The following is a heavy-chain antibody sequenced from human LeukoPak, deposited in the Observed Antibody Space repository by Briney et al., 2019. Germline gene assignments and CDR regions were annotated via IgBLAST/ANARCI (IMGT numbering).Heavy chain of an antibody. V-gene: IGHV4-39*01. CDR2: IYYSGST. CDR3: ASQIVATIFFDY. D-gene: IGHD5-12*01. J-gene: IGHJ4*02. CDR1: GGCISSSSYY. Sequence: SETLSLTSTVSGGCISSSSYYWGWIRQPPGKGLEWIGSIYYSGSTYYNPSLKGRVTISVDTSKNQFSLKLSSVTAADTAVYYCASQIVATIFFDYWGQGPLVTVSS.